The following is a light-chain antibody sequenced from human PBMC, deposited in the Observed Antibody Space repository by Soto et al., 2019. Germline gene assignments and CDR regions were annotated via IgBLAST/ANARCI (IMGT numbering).Light chain of an antibody. Sequence: EIVLTQSPGTLSLSPGERATLSCRASQSVSSAYLAWYQQIPGRAPRLLIYGASSRATGIPDRFSGSGSGTDVTLTISGLEPEDFAVYYCQQSGSSFYPFGQGTKLEIK. V-gene: IGKV3-20*01. CDR3: QQSGSSFYP. CDR2: GAS. CDR1: QSVSSAY. J-gene: IGKJ2*01.